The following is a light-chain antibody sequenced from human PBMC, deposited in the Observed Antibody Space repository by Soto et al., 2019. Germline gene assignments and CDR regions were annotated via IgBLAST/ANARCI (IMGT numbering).Light chain of an antibody. CDR2: GAS. CDR3: QQYGSSPPLT. CDR1: QSVSSSH. Sequence: EIVLTQSPGTLSLSPGERATLSCRASQSVSSSHLAWYQQKPGQAPRLLIYGASRRATGIPDRFSGSGSGTDFTLTISRLEPEDFAVYYCQQYGSSPPLTFGGGTKVDIK. J-gene: IGKJ4*01. V-gene: IGKV3-20*01.